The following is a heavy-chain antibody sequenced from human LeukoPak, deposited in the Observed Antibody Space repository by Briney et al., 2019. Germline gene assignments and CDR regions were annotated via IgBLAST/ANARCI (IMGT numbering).Heavy chain of an antibody. CDR2: INPNSGGT. Sequence: ASVKVSCKASGYTFTGYYMHWVRQAPGQGLEWMGWINPNSGGTNFAQKFQGRVTMTRDTSINTAYMELSRLRSDDTAVYYCARGSRGLNNFDYWGQGTLVTVSS. J-gene: IGHJ4*02. V-gene: IGHV1-2*02. CDR3: ARGSRGLNNFDY. D-gene: IGHD3-10*01. CDR1: GYTFTGYY.